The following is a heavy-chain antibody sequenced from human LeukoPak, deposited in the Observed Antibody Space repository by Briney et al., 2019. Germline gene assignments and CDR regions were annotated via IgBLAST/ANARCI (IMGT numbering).Heavy chain of an antibody. V-gene: IGHV3-11*06. CDR2: ISASSGYT. CDR1: GFIFSDYY. J-gene: IGHJ5*02. Sequence: GGSLRLSCEASGFIFSDYYMSWIRQAPGKGLEWVSYISASSGYTKYADSVKGRFTISRDNAKNSVYLQMNSLRADDTAVYYCARDWSPNWFDPWGQGTPVTVSS. CDR3: ARDWSPNWFDP.